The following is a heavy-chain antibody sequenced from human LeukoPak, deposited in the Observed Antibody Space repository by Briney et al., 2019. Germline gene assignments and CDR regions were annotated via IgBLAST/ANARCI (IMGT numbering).Heavy chain of an antibody. D-gene: IGHD3-3*01. Sequence: SETLSLTCSVSGGSISSSHYWGWIRQPPGKGLEYIGSISYSGSTYYNPSLKSRVTISVDTSKNQFSLKLSSVTAADTAVYYCARGPSNTIFGVVDYWGQGTLVTVSS. CDR2: ISYSGST. J-gene: IGHJ4*02. CDR1: GGSISSSHY. CDR3: ARGPSNTIFGVVDY. V-gene: IGHV4-39*07.